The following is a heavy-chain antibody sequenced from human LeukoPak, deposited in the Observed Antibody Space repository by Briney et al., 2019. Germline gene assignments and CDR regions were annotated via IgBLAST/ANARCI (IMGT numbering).Heavy chain of an antibody. V-gene: IGHV3-64*01. Sequence: TGGSLRLSCAASGFTFSSYAMHWVRQAPGKGRGYVSAIISNGGSTYYANSVKGRFTISRDNSKNTLYLQMGSLRAEDMAVYYCARVGCSSTSCPYYYYYMDVWGKGTTVTVSS. CDR3: ARVGCSSTSCPYYYYYMDV. D-gene: IGHD2-2*01. J-gene: IGHJ6*03. CDR2: IISNGGST. CDR1: GFTFSSYA.